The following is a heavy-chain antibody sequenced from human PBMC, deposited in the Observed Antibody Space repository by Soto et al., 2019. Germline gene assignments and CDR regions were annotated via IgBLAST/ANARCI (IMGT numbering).Heavy chain of an antibody. J-gene: IGHJ4*02. D-gene: IGHD3-22*01. CDR1: GGSISSGGYY. CDR2: IYYSGST. CDR3: ARCGRSTYYYDSSGYHRYYFDY. V-gene: IGHV4-31*03. Sequence: PSETLSLTCTVSGGSISSGGYYWSWIRQHPGKGLEWIGYIYYSGSTYYNPSLKSRVTISVDTSKNQFSLKLSSVTAAETAVYYCARCGRSTYYYDSSGYHRYYFDYWGQGTLVTAPQ.